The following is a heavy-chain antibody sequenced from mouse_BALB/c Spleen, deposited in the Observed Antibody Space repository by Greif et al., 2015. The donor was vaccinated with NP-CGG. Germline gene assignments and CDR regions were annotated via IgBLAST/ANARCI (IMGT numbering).Heavy chain of an antibody. V-gene: IGHV5-6-5*01. Sequence: EVQRVESGGGLVKPGGSLKLSCAASGFTFSSYAMSWVRQTPEKRLEWVASISSGGSTYYPDSVKGRFTISRDNARNILYLQMSSLRSEDTAMYYCARGGDGYYGYAMDYWGQGTSVTVSS. D-gene: IGHD2-3*01. CDR3: ARGGDGYYGYAMDY. CDR1: GFTFSSYA. J-gene: IGHJ4*01. CDR2: ISSGGST.